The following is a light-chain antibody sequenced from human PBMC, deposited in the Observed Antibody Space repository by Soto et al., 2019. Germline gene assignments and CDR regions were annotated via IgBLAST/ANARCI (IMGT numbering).Light chain of an antibody. J-gene: IGKJ3*01. CDR1: HDITSY. Sequence: DIQMTQSPSSLSASVGDRGTITCQASHDITSYLNWYQHKPGKAPTLLIYDASILEAGVPSRFSGSGSGTDFTSTISRLQPEFVAKYYHQKFDYIPIFGHGTTVDLK. V-gene: IGKV1-33*01. CDR3: QKFDYIPI. CDR2: DAS.